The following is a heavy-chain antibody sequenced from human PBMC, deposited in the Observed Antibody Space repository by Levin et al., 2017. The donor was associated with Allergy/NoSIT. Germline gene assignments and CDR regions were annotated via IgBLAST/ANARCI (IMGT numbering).Heavy chain of an antibody. D-gene: IGHD5-12*01. Sequence: GESLKISCKASGYPFTSYYMHWVRQAPGQGLEWMGIINPSGGSTSYAQKLQGRVTMTRDTSTSTVYMELSSLRSEDAAVYYCARDPRGYSGFRVVGGGPPKPVYYYYGMDVWGQGTTVTVSS. J-gene: IGHJ6*02. CDR3: ARDPRGYSGFRVVGGGPPKPVYYYYGMDV. V-gene: IGHV1-46*01. CDR2: INPSGGST. CDR1: GYPFTSYY.